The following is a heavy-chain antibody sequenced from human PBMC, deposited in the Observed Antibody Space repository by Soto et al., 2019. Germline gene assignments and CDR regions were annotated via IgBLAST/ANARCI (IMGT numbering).Heavy chain of an antibody. V-gene: IGHV1-46*01. CDR3: ARDRCDTTSCYECDY. CDR2: INPSGGTT. Sequence: ASVKVSCKSSGYTFTSYYMHWVRQAPGQGLEWMGIINPSGGTTRFAQKFQGRVTLTRDTSTNTVYMELSSLRSDDTAVYYCARDRCDTTSCYECDYWGQGTLVTVSS. J-gene: IGHJ4*02. CDR1: GYTFTSYY. D-gene: IGHD2-2*01.